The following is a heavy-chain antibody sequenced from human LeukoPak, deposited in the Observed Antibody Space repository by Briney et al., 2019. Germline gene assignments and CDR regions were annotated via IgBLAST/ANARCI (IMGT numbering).Heavy chain of an antibody. V-gene: IGHV1-8*01. D-gene: IGHD2-2*01. CDR3: ARDGFHCSSTSCRVGLVFDY. CDR2: MNPNSGKK. CDR1: EYTFPTYD. Sequence: ASVKVSCTASEYTFPTYDINWVRQATGQGLEWMGYMNPNSGKKGSAQKFQGRITMTWDTSISTAYMELSSLRSEDTAVYYCARDGFHCSSTSCRVGLVFDYWGQGTLVTVSS. J-gene: IGHJ4*02.